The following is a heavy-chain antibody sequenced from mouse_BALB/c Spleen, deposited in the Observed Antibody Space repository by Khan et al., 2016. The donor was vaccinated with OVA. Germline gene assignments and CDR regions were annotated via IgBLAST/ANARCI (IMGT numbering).Heavy chain of an antibody. CDR1: GYTFSSYW. V-gene: IGHV1-9*01. CDR2: ILPGRGNS. CDR3: ARGAGTTYGMEY. D-gene: IGHD4-1*01. J-gene: IGHJ4*01. Sequence: VQLQQSGAELMKPGASVKISCKATGYTFSSYWIEWVKQRPGHGLEWIGEILPGRGNSNYNEKFKGKATFTADTSSNIAYMQLNSLTSEDSAVYYGARGAGTTYGMEYWGQGTSVTVSS.